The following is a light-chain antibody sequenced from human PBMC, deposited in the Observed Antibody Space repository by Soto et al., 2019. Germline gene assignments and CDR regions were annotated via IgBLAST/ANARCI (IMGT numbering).Light chain of an antibody. J-gene: IGKJ1*01. CDR2: GAS. V-gene: IGKV3-20*01. CDR1: QSVSSSY. CDR3: QQYGSSPPWT. Sequence: EIVLTQSPGTLSLSPGERATLSCRASQSVSSSYLAWYQQKHGQAPRLLIYGASSRATGIPDRFSGSGSGTDFTLTISRLEPADFAVYYCQQYGSSPPWTFGQGTKVEIK.